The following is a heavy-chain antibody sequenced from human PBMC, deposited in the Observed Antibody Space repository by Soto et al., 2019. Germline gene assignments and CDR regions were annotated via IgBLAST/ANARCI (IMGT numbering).Heavy chain of an antibody. CDR2: ISYDGSNK. D-gene: IGHD2-2*01. V-gene: IGHV3-30-3*01. CDR1: GFTFRIYA. J-gene: IGHJ4*02. Sequence: QVQLVESGGGVVQPGRSLRLSCAASGFTFRIYAMHWVRQPPGKGLEWVAVISYDGSNKYYADSVKGRLTISRDTSKNTRYLKMICLRAEDWAVYYCARALLNTPALDSWGQGTLVTVSS. CDR3: ARALLNTPALDS.